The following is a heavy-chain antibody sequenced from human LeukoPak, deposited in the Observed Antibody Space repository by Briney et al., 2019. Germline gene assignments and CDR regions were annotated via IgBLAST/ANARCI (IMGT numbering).Heavy chain of an antibody. CDR1: GGTFISYA. D-gene: IGHD6-19*01. CDR2: INPSGGST. Sequence: ASVKVSCKASGGTFISYAISWVRQAPGQGLEWMGIINPSGGSTSYAQKFQGRVTMTRDTSTSTVYMELSSLRSEDTAVYYCARGAAVAFDYWGQGTLVTVSS. J-gene: IGHJ4*02. V-gene: IGHV1-46*01. CDR3: ARGAAVAFDY.